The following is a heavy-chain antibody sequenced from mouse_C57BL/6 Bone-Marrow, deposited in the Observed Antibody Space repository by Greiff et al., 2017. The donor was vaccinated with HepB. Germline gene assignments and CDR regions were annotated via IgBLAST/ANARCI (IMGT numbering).Heavy chain of an antibody. CDR3: TRGIYYDYGGFAY. D-gene: IGHD2-4*01. Sequence: EVQLQESGGGLVQPGGSMKLSCAASGFTFSDAWMDWVRQSPEKGLEWVAEIRNKANNHATYYAESVKGRFTISRDDSKSSVYLQMNSLRAEDTGIYYCTRGIYYDYGGFAYWGQGTLVTVSA. CDR2: IRNKANNHAT. CDR1: GFTFSDAW. J-gene: IGHJ3*01. V-gene: IGHV6-6*01.